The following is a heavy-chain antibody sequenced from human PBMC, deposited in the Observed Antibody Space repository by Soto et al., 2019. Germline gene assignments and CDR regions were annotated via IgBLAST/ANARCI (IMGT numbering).Heavy chain of an antibody. Sequence: SVKVSCKASGGTFSSYAISWVRQAPGQGLEWMGGIIPIFGTANYAQKFQGRVTITADESTCTAYMELSSLRSEDTAVYYCARPSGYYYDSSGYYYFDYWGQGTLVTVSS. V-gene: IGHV1-69*13. D-gene: IGHD3-22*01. CDR2: IIPIFGTA. CDR1: GGTFSSYA. J-gene: IGHJ4*02. CDR3: ARPSGYYYDSSGYYYFDY.